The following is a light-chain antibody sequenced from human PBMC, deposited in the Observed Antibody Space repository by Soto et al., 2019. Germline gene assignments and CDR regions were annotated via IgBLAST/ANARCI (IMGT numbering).Light chain of an antibody. CDR3: QSYDSSLSGSV. Sequence: QSVLTQPPSVSGAPGQKVTISCTGSSSNIGAGYDVHWYQQLPGTAPKLLIYGNSNRPTGVPARFYGTKSGTSASLAITGLQAEDEADYYCQSYDSSLSGSVFGGWTKLTVL. CDR1: SSNIGAGYD. J-gene: IGLJ3*02. V-gene: IGLV1-40*01. CDR2: GNS.